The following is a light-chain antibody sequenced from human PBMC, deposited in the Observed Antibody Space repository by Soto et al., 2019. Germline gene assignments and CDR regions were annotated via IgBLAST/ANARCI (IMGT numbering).Light chain of an antibody. J-gene: IGLJ2*01. V-gene: IGLV2-14*01. CDR3: SSYTSTFTLV. Sequence: QSVLTQPASVSGSPGQSITISCTGTSSDIGGYNYVSWYQHHPGEVPKLIIYEVGNRPSGVSNRFSGSKSGNTASLTISGLQAEDEADYYCSSYTSTFTLVFGGGTKLTVL. CDR1: SSDIGGYNY. CDR2: EVG.